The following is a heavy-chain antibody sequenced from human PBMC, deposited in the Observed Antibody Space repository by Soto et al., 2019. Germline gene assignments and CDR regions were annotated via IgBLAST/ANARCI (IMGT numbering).Heavy chain of an antibody. J-gene: IGHJ4*02. CDR2: ISSSGSTI. CDR3: ARNPTTIAVVTVDY. V-gene: IGHV3-11*01. Sequence: PGGSLRLSCAASGFTFSDYYMSWIRQAPGKGLEWVSYISSSGSTIYYADSVKGRFTISRDNAKNSLYLQMNSLRAEDTAVYYCARNPTTIAVVTVDYWGQGTLVTVSS. D-gene: IGHD3-22*01. CDR1: GFTFSDYY.